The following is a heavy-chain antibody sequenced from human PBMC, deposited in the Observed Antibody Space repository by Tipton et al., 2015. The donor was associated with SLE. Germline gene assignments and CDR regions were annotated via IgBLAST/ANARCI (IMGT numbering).Heavy chain of an antibody. CDR2: ISAYNGNT. V-gene: IGHV1-18*01. D-gene: IGHD2-15*01. CDR1: GYTFTSYG. Sequence: QSGAEVKKPGASVKVSCKASGYTFTSYGISWVRQAPGQGLEWMGWISAYNGNTNYAQKLQGRVTMTTDTSTSTAYMELRSLRSDDTSVYCCARDRSSPVWYFYGLDVWGQGTTVPVSS. J-gene: IGHJ6*02. CDR3: ARDRSSPVWYFYGLDV.